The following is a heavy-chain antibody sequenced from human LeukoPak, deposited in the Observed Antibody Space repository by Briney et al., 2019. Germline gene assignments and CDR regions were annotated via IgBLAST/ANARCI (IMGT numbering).Heavy chain of an antibody. CDR1: GYTFTSYD. D-gene: IGHD2-2*01. CDR3: ARDPGRSTSHYFDY. CDR2: ISAYNGNT. V-gene: IGHV1-18*01. Sequence: GASVKVSCKASGYTFTSYDINWVRQATGQGLEWMGWISAYNGNTNYAQKLQGRVTMTTDTSTSTAYMELRSLRSDDTAVYYCARDPGRSTSHYFDYWGQGTLVTVSS. J-gene: IGHJ4*02.